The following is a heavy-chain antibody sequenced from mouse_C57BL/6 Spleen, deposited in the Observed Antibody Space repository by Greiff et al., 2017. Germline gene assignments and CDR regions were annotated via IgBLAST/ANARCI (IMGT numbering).Heavy chain of an antibody. V-gene: IGHV5-17*01. CDR3: ARGYYDYDGAGLAY. CDR2: ISSGSSTI. J-gene: IGHJ3*01. Sequence: EVKLVESGGGLVKPGGSLKLSCAASGFTFSDYGMHWVRQAPEKGLEWVAYISSGSSTIYYADTLKGRFTISRDNAKNTLFLQMTSLRSEDTAMYYCARGYYDYDGAGLAYWGQGTLVTVSA. CDR1: GFTFSDYG. D-gene: IGHD2-4*01.